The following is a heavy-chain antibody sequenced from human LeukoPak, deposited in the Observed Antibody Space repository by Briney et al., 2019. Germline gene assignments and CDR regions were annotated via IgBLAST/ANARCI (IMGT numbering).Heavy chain of an antibody. CDR3: ARRIGGADVFDM. V-gene: IGHV5-51*01. D-gene: IGHD2/OR15-2a*01. CDR2: IYPGDSDS. CDR1: GSSFSSYW. Sequence: GESLQISCKGSGSSFSSYWIAWVRQMPGKGLEWMGIIYPGDSDSKYSRSFQGQVTTSADKSINTAYLQWSSLKASDRGMYYCARRIGGADVFDMWGQGTMVTVSS. J-gene: IGHJ3*02.